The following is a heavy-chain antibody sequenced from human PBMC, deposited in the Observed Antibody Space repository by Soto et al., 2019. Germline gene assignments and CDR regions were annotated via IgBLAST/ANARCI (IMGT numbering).Heavy chain of an antibody. J-gene: IGHJ6*02. V-gene: IGHV5-10-1*01. Sequence: PGVSLKISCKGSGYSFATYWISWVRQMPGKGLEWMGRIDPSDSYTNYSPSFQGHVTISADKSISTAYLQWSSLKASDTAMYYCARHGSGSYYPLRDSSYSVMDVWGQDTTVPISS. CDR2: IDPSDSYT. CDR3: ARHGSGSYYPLRDSSYSVMDV. D-gene: IGHD3-10*01. CDR1: GYSFATYW.